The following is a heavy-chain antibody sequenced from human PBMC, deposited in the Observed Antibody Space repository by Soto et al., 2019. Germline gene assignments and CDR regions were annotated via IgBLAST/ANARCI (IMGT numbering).Heavy chain of an antibody. Sequence: GGSMRLSCAACGFTFSIFARSWVRQYQGKGLEWVSTISGSGGSTYYADAVKGRFTISRDNSMGTLYLQMKSLRVEDTAIYYCAKEVSLGSTVDLGYWGQGALVTVYS. J-gene: IGHJ4*02. CDR3: AKEVSLGSTVDLGY. CDR2: ISGSGGST. CDR1: GFTFSIFA. V-gene: IGHV3-23*01. D-gene: IGHD7-27*01.